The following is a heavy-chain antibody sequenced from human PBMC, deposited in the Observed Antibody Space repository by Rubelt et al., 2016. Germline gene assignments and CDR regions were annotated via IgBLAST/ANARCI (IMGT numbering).Heavy chain of an antibody. V-gene: IGHV3-23*01. Sequence: EVQLLESGGGLVQPGGSLRLSCAASGFTFNSYAMSWVRQAPGKGLEWVSAISGDGGNTHYVDSVKGRFTISRDNSKNTLYLQMNSLRAEDTAVYYCARPAVETDSDVFDYWGQGTLVTVSS. J-gene: IGHJ4*02. CDR3: ARPAVETDSDVFDY. CDR1: GFTFNSYA. CDR2: ISGDGGNT. D-gene: IGHD5-24*01.